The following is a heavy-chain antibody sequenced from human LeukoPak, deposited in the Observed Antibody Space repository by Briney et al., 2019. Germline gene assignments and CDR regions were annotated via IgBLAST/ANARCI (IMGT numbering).Heavy chain of an antibody. CDR1: GGSISSYY. Sequence: PSETLSLTCTVSGGSISSYYWSWIRQPAGKGLEWIGYIYYSGSTNYNPSLKSRVTISVDTSKNQFSLKLSSVTAADTAVYYYARDPRGQRSWFDPWGQGTLVTVSS. V-gene: IGHV4-59*01. CDR3: ARDPRGQRSWFDP. J-gene: IGHJ5*02. CDR2: IYYSGST.